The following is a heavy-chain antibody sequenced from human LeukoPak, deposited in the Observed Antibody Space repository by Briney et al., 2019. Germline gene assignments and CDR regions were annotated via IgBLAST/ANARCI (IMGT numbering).Heavy chain of an antibody. Sequence: LTGGSLRLSCEASGFTFSTCAMHWVRQAPGKGLEWVAVISDDETKKYYADSVKGRFTISRDNSKNMLYLQMNSLRAEDTAVYYCAKDCHAHGVWYVPDYFDYWGQGTLVTVSS. V-gene: IGHV3-30*04. CDR1: GFTFSTCA. D-gene: IGHD6-13*01. J-gene: IGHJ4*02. CDR2: ISDDETKK. CDR3: AKDCHAHGVWYVPDYFDY.